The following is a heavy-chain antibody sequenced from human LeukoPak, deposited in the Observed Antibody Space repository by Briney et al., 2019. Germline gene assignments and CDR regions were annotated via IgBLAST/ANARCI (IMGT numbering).Heavy chain of an antibody. CDR2: IYPDDSDI. Sequence: GESLKISCEGSGYRFSTYWIGWVRQMPGKGLERMGIIYPDDSDIKYSPSFQGQVTISVDVSINTAYLHWSSLKASDTAMYYCARHTGEFYYYYGMDVWGQGTTVTVSS. CDR1: GYRFSTYW. V-gene: IGHV5-51*01. J-gene: IGHJ6*02. CDR3: ARHTGEFYYYYGMDV. D-gene: IGHD3-10*01.